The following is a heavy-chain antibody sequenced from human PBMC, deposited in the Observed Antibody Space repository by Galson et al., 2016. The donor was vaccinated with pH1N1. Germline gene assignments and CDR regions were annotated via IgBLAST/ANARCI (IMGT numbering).Heavy chain of an antibody. CDR2: INIDGSRT. CDR1: GFTFSNYW. CDR3: TREPYYPYYLDP. Sequence: SLRLSCAASGFTFSNYWMNWVRQVPGKGLMWVSRINIDGSRTIYADSVKGRFIISRDNAKNTLYLQIHSLTAGDTAVYYCTREPYYPYYLDPWGQGTLVAVSS. D-gene: IGHD1-26*01. V-gene: IGHV3-74*01. J-gene: IGHJ5*02.